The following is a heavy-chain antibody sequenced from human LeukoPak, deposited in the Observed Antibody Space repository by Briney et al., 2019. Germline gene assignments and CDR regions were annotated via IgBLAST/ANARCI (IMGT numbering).Heavy chain of an antibody. CDR2: ISYDGSNK. Sequence: PGGSLRLSCAASGFTFSSYAMHWVRQAPGKGLEWVAVISYDGSNKYYADSVKGRFTISRDNSKNTLYLQMNSLRAEDTAVYYCANSLRTYYDFWSGYYGYYGMDVWGLGTTVTVSS. CDR3: ANSLRTYYDFWSGYYGYYGMDV. CDR1: GFTFSSYA. V-gene: IGHV3-30*04. D-gene: IGHD3-3*01. J-gene: IGHJ6*02.